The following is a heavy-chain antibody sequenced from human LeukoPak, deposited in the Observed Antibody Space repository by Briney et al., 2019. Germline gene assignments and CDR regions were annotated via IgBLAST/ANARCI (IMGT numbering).Heavy chain of an antibody. J-gene: IGHJ4*02. CDR3: ARVGDSRESYFDY. Sequence: SETLSLTCTVSGGSISSGGYYWSWIRQHPGEGLEWIGYIYYSGSTYYNPSLKSRVTISVDTSKNQFSLKLSSVTAADTAVYYCARVGDSRESYFDYWGQGTLVTVSS. CDR2: IYYSGST. CDR1: GGSISSGGYY. V-gene: IGHV4-31*03. D-gene: IGHD3-22*01.